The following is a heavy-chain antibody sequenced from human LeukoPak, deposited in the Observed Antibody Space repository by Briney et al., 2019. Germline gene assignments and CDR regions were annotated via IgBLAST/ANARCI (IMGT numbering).Heavy chain of an antibody. Sequence: GGSLRLSCAPSVFTFSIYARSGGRHAPGKGLEWVSATSGSGGSTYYADSVKGRFTISRDNSKNKLSLQLHSMSAEAKDVYYCAKAVSRIAAAGKGYWGQGTVVPVSS. V-gene: IGHV3-23*01. J-gene: IGHJ4*02. CDR3: AKAVSRIAAAGKGY. CDR2: TSGSGGST. D-gene: IGHD6-13*01. CDR1: VFTFSIYA.